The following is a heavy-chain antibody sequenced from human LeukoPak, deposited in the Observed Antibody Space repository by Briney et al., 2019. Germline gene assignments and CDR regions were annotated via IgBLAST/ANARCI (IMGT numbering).Heavy chain of an antibody. CDR2: ISSSSSYI. CDR3: AKPSLYDYSNPWNWFDP. Sequence: KPGGSLRLSCAASGFTFSSYSMNWVRQAPGKGLEWVSSISSSSSYIYYADSVKGRFTISRDNAKNSLYLQMNSLRAEDTAVYYCAKPSLYDYSNPWNWFDPWGQGTLVTVSS. D-gene: IGHD4-11*01. V-gene: IGHV3-21*01. CDR1: GFTFSSYS. J-gene: IGHJ5*02.